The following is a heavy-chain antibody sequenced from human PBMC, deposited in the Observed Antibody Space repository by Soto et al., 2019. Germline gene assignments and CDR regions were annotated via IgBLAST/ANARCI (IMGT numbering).Heavy chain of an antibody. D-gene: IGHD1-26*01. J-gene: IGHJ6*02. CDR1: GGTFSSYT. Sequence: QVQLVQSGAEVKKPGSSVKVSCKASGGTFSSYTISWVRQAPGQGLEWMGRIIPILGIANYAQKFQGRVTITADKSTSTAYVELSSLRSEDTAVYYCAREVGYDYYYGMDVWGQGTTVTVSS. CDR2: IIPILGIA. CDR3: AREVGYDYYYGMDV. V-gene: IGHV1-69*08.